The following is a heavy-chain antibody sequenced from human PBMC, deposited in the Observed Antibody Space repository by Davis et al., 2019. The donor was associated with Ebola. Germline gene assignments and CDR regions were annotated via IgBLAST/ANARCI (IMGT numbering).Heavy chain of an antibody. CDR3: ARSQLIFSYYYYGMDV. CDR2: IYYSGST. Sequence: MPSETLSLTCTVSGGSISSYYWSWIRQPPGKGLEWIGYIYYSGSTNYNPSLKSRVTISVDTSKNQFSLKLSPVTAADTAVYYCARSQLIFSYYYYGMDVWGQGTTVTVSS. J-gene: IGHJ6*02. V-gene: IGHV4-59*12. D-gene: IGHD3-3*02. CDR1: GGSISSYY.